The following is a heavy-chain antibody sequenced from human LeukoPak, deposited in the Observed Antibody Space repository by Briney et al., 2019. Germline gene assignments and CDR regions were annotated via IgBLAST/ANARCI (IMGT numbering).Heavy chain of an antibody. CDR1: GFTFSSYS. CDR2: ISSSSSYI. Sequence: GGSLRLSCAASGFTFSSYSMNWVRQAPRKGLEWVSSISSSSSYINHADSVKGRFTISRDDAKNSLYLQMNSLRAEDTAVYYCAKDRSYSSSAPPGYWGQGTLVTVSS. J-gene: IGHJ4*02. D-gene: IGHD6-6*01. CDR3: AKDRSYSSSAPPGY. V-gene: IGHV3-21*04.